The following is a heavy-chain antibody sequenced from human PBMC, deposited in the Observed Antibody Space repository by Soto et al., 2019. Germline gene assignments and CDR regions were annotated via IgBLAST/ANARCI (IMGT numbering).Heavy chain of an antibody. Sequence: QVHLVQSGAEVKKPGASVKVSCKASGYTFSSSGITWVRQAPGQGLEWMGRISGHSGSTNYAQKFQGRVTMTTDTSTSTAYMDLRSLTSDDTALYYCATAAGFCSGGSCHSWWLDPWGQGTLVTVSS. CDR3: ATAAGFCSGGSCHSWWLDP. J-gene: IGHJ5*02. D-gene: IGHD2-15*01. V-gene: IGHV1-18*01. CDR2: ISGHSGST. CDR1: GYTFSSSG.